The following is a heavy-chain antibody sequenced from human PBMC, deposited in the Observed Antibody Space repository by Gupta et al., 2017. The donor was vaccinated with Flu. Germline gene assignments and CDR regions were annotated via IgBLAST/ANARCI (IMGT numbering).Heavy chain of an antibody. CDR2: ISSNGGST. CDR1: GFTFSSYA. CDR3: ARDHCSGGSCYLYYFDY. J-gene: IGHJ4*02. D-gene: IGHD2-15*01. Sequence: EVQLVESGGGLVQPGGSLRLSCAASGFTFSSYAMHWVRQAPGKGLEYVSAISSNGGSTYYANSVKGRFTISRDNSKNTLYLQMGSLRAEDMAVYYRARDHCSGGSCYLYYFDYWGQGTLVTVSS. V-gene: IGHV3-64*01.